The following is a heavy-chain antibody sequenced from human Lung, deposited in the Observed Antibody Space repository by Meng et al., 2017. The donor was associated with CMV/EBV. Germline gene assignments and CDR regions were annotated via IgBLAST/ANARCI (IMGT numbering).Heavy chain of an antibody. D-gene: IGHD2-15*01. V-gene: IGHV4-39*01. Sequence: SXTLSLTCTVSGGSISSSSYYSGWLRQPPGKGLEWIGSIYYSGYTYYNPSLKSRVSISVDTSKNQFSLKMSSVTAADTAVYYCARILKRLGLDYWGQGSLVTVSS. CDR2: IYYSGYT. CDR3: ARILKRLGLDY. CDR1: GGSISSSSYY. J-gene: IGHJ4*02.